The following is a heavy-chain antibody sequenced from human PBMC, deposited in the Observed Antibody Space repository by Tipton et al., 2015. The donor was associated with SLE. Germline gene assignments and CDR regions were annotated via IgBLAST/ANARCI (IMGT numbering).Heavy chain of an antibody. CDR1: GDSVSSDSAA. Sequence: GLVKPSQTLSLTCDISGDSVSSDSAAWNWIMQSPSRGLEWLGRTYYRSKWYSDYAVSVKSRISINPDISKNQVSLQLDAVTPEDTAVYYCARSKWIDAFDIWGQGTIVAVSS. CDR2: TYYRSKWYS. J-gene: IGHJ3*02. D-gene: IGHD5-12*01. CDR3: ARSKWIDAFDI. V-gene: IGHV6-1*01.